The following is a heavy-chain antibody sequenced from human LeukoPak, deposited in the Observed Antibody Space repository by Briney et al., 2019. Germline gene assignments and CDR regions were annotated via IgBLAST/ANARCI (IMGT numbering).Heavy chain of an antibody. CDR1: GGSISSYY. Sequence: NPSETLSLTCTVSGGSISSYYWSWIRQPPGKGLEWIGYIYYSGSTNYNPSLKSRVTISVDTSKNQFSLKLSSVTAADTAVYYCASTYDSSYFDYWGQGTLVTVSS. D-gene: IGHD3-22*01. J-gene: IGHJ4*02. V-gene: IGHV4-59*08. CDR2: IYYSGST. CDR3: ASTYDSSYFDY.